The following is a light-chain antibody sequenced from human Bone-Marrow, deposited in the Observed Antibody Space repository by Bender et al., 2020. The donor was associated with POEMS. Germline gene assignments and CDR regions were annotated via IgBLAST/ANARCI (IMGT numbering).Light chain of an antibody. CDR2: RDG. CDR3: AVWDDSLSGVV. CDR1: SSNIGSHY. Sequence: QSVLTQPPSASGTPGQRVTISCSGSSSNIGSHYVYWYQQLPGTAPKLLMYRDGQRPSGVPDRFSGSKSGTSASLAISGLRSEDEADYYCAVWDDSLSGVVFGGGTKLTVL. V-gene: IGLV1-47*01. J-gene: IGLJ3*02.